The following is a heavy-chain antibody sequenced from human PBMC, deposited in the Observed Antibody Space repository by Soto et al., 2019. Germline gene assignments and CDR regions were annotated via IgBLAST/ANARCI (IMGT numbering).Heavy chain of an antibody. V-gene: IGHV1-2*04. D-gene: IGHD5-12*01. J-gene: IGHJ6*02. CDR1: GYTFTGYY. CDR3: ARDRVGAGGYNHNYYYGMDV. Sequence: ASVKVSCKASGYTFTGYYMHWVRQAPGQGLEWMGWINPNSGGTNYAQKFQGWVTMTRDTSISTAYMELSRLRSDDTAVYYCARDRVGAGGYNHNYYYGMDVWGQGTTVPVS. CDR2: INPNSGGT.